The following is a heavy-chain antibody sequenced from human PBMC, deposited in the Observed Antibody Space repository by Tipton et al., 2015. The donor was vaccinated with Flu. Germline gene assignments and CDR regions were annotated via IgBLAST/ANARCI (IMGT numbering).Heavy chain of an antibody. CDR3: ARGSPQWLEGGDAFDI. CDR1: GGSISSSSYY. Sequence: TLSLTCTVSGGSISSSSYYWGWIRQPPGKGLEWIGSIYYSGSTYYNPSLKSRVTISVDTSKNQFSLKLSSVTAADTAVYYCARGSPQWLEGGDAFDIWGQGTMVTVSS. D-gene: IGHD6-19*01. V-gene: IGHV4-39*07. CDR2: IYYSGST. J-gene: IGHJ3*02.